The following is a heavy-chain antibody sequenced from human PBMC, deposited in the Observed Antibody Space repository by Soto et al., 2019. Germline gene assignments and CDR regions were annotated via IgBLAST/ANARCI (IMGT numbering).Heavy chain of an antibody. CDR1: GFTVSSNY. CDR3: ARAMGAAYYFDY. CDR2: IYSGGST. V-gene: IGHV3-53*02. J-gene: IGHJ4*02. Sequence: EVQLVETGGGLIQPGGSLRLSCAASGFTVSSNYMSWVRQAPGKGLEGVSVIYSGGSTSYADSVKGRFTISRDNSKNTLYLQMNSLRAEDTAVYYCARAMGAAYYFDYWGQGTLVTVSS. D-gene: IGHD2-15*01.